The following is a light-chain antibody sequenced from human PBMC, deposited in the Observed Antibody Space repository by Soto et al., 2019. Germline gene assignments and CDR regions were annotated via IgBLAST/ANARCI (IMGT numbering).Light chain of an antibody. V-gene: IGKV3-20*01. CDR2: GAS. Sequence: FKQSPCTVSLSTGERATLSCRVSQSVSSSYLAWYQQKPGQAPRLLIYGASSRATGIPGRFSGSGSGTDFTLTISRLEPEDFAVYYCQQYGRSPFTFGPGTKVDIK. CDR3: QQYGRSPFT. J-gene: IGKJ3*01. CDR1: QSVSSSY.